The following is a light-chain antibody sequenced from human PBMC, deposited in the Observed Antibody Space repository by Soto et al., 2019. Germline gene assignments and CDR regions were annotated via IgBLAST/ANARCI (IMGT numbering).Light chain of an antibody. CDR2: AAS. J-gene: IGKJ1*01. CDR1: QSIASY. CDR3: QQSYTSPWT. V-gene: IGKV1-39*01. Sequence: DIQMTQSPSSLSASVGDRVTITCRASQSIASYLTWYQQKPGKAPKILIYAASNLQSGVPSRFSGSGSGTDFTLTIRSLQPEDFATYYCQQSYTSPWTFCQGTKVEIK.